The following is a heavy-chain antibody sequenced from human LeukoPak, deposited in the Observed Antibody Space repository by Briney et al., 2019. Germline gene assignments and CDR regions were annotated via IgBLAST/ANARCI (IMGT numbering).Heavy chain of an antibody. D-gene: IGHD3-10*01. V-gene: IGHV3-23*01. CDR2: ISGSIGSINRT. J-gene: IGHJ4*02. CDR3: TREDYYYASGH. Sequence: GGSLRLSCAASGFTFSSYAMTWVRQAPGKGLEWVSGISGSIGSINRTYYADSVKGRFTISRDNAKNSLFLQMNSLRAEDTAVYYCTREDYYYASGHWAQGTLVTVSS. CDR1: GFTFSSYA.